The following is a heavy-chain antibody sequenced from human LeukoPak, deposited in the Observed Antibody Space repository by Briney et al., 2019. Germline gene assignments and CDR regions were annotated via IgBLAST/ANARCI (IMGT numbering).Heavy chain of an antibody. Sequence: SETLSLTCAVYGGSFSGYYWSWIRQPPGKGLEWIGEINHSGSTNYNPSLKSRVTISVDTSKNQFSLKLSSVTAADTAVYYCSRTYYDYVWGSYRPTRFDYWGQGTLVTVSS. V-gene: IGHV4-34*01. J-gene: IGHJ4*02. CDR1: GGSFSGYY. CDR3: SRTYYDYVWGSYRPTRFDY. D-gene: IGHD3-16*02. CDR2: INHSGST.